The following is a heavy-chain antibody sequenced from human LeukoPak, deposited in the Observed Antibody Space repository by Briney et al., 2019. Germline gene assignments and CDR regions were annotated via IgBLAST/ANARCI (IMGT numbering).Heavy chain of an antibody. Sequence: RGSLRLSCAASGFILSSYWMHWVRQAPGKGLVWVSRIKTDGSSTSYADSVKGRFTISRDNAKNTLYLQMNSLRAEDTAVYFCGYDSGNYNDYWGQGTLVTVSS. CDR1: GFILSSYW. CDR3: GYDSGNYNDY. J-gene: IGHJ4*02. CDR2: IKTDGSST. D-gene: IGHD3-10*01. V-gene: IGHV3-74*01.